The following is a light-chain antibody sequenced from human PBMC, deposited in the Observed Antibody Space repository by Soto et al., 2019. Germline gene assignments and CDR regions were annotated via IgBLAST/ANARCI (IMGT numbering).Light chain of an antibody. J-gene: IGKJ2*01. CDR3: QQTYSTPYT. Sequence: DIQMTQSPSSLSASVGDRVTITCRASQSISSYLNWYQQRPGKAPKLLIYAASTLQSEVPPRLSGSGSGTDFTLTIGSLQPEDFATYYCQQTYSTPYTFGQGTKLEIK. CDR1: QSISSY. V-gene: IGKV1-39*01. CDR2: AAS.